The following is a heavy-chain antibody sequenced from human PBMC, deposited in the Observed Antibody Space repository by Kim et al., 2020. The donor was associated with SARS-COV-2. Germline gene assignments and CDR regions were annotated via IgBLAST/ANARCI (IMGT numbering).Heavy chain of an antibody. CDR2: IEPSDSYT. Sequence: GESLKISCKASRYTFTNYWITWVRQMPGKGLEWVGRIEPSDSYTNHNPSFQGHVTISVDKSISTAYLQWSSLEASDTAMYYCARYSYGYFQWLDPWGQGTLVTVSS. V-gene: IGHV5-10-1*01. J-gene: IGHJ5*02. CDR3: ARYSYGYFQWLDP. D-gene: IGHD5-18*01. CDR1: RYTFTNYW.